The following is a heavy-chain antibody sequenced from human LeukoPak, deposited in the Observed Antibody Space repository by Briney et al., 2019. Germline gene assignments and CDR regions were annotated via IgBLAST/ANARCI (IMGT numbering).Heavy chain of an antibody. V-gene: IGHV4-59*01. Sequence: SETLSLTCTVSGGSISGYYWSWIRQPPGKGLEWLGYIYYSVSTHYNPSLKSRVTLSVDTSKNQFSLKLSSVTAADTAVYFCARDGRRYSSTWSFDYWGQGTLVTVSS. D-gene: IGHD6-13*01. J-gene: IGHJ4*02. CDR2: IYYSVST. CDR3: ARDGRRYSSTWSFDY. CDR1: GGSISGYY.